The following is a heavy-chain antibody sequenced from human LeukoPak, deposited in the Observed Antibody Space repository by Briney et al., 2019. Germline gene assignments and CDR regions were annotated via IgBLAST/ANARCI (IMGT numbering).Heavy chain of an antibody. Sequence: SETLSLTCTVSGGSISSYYWSWIRQPPGKGLEWIGYIYYSGSTNYNPSLKSRVTILVDTSKNQFSLKLSSVTAADTAVYYCARDKIEGSYYYYYYMDVWGKGTTVTVSS. V-gene: IGHV4-59*01. CDR2: IYYSGST. D-gene: IGHD3-22*01. J-gene: IGHJ6*03. CDR3: ARDKIEGSYYYYYYMDV. CDR1: GGSISSYY.